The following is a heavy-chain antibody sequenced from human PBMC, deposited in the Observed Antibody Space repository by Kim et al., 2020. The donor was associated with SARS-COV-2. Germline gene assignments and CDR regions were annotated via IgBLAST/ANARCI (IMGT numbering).Heavy chain of an antibody. D-gene: IGHD2-15*01. J-gene: IGHJ4*02. Sequence: DSVKGRLTSSRDNSKNTLYLQMNSLRAEDTAVYYCAKGVVVVVAATPLDYLGQGTLVTVYS. CDR3: AKGVVVVVAATPLDY. V-gene: IGHV3-30*02.